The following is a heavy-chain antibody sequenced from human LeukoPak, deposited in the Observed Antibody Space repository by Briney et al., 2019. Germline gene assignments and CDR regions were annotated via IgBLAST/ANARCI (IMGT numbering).Heavy chain of an antibody. CDR2: IYSGGST. CDR1: GITVSQND. J-gene: IGHJ6*03. Sequence: GGSLRLSCAASGITVSQNDMSWVRQAPGKGLEWVSVIYSGGSTYYADSVKGRFTISRDNSKDTLYLQMNSLRAEDTAVYYCAREEGIAVAGTQINYYYYYMDVWGKGTTVTVSS. V-gene: IGHV3-66*02. CDR3: AREEGIAVAGTQINYYYYYMDV. D-gene: IGHD6-19*01.